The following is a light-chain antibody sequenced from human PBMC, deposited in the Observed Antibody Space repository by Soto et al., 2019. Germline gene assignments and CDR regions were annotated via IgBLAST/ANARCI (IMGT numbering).Light chain of an antibody. CDR1: QSVSSSY. CDR2: AAS. CDR3: QQYNNWPRT. J-gene: IGKJ1*01. Sequence: EIVLTQSPGTLSLSPGERATLSCRASQSVSSSYLVWHQQKPGQAPRLLIYAASTRATGIPARFSGSGSGTEFTLTISSLPSEDFAVYYCQQYNNWPRTFGQGTKVDIK. V-gene: IGKV3-15*01.